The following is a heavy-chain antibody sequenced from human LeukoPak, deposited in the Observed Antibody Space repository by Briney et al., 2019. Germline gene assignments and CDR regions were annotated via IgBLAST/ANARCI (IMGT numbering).Heavy chain of an antibody. Sequence: PGGSLRLSCAASGSTFSSYAMSWVRQAPGKGLEWVSAISGSGGSTYYADSVKGRFTISRDNSKNTLYLQMNSLRAEDTAVYYCAKDTDSSGYPDYWGQGTLVTVSS. CDR2: ISGSGGST. CDR3: AKDTDSSGYPDY. D-gene: IGHD3-22*01. J-gene: IGHJ4*02. V-gene: IGHV3-23*01. CDR1: GSTFSSYA.